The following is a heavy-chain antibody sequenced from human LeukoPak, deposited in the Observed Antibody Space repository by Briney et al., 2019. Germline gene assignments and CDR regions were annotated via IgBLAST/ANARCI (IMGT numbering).Heavy chain of an antibody. CDR1: GFTFSSYG. V-gene: IGHV3-33*05. Sequence: PGGSLRLSCAASGFTFSSYGMHWVRQAPGKGLEWVAVISYDGSNQYYGDSVKGRFTISRDNSKNTLYLQMNSLRPEDTAVYYCARSLNGDPPDFDYWGQGTLVTVSS. CDR3: ARSLNGDPPDFDY. J-gene: IGHJ4*02. CDR2: ISYDGSNQ. D-gene: IGHD4-17*01.